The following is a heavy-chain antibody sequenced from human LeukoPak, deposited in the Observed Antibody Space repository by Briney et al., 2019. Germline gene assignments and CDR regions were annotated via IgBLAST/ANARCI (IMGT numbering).Heavy chain of an antibody. Sequence: ASVKVSCKASGGTFSSYAISWVRQAPGQGLEWMGGIIPIFGTANYAQKFQGRVTITADESTSTAYMELSSLRSEDTAVYYCARVGYYDSSGYRAFDYWGQGTLVTVSS. V-gene: IGHV1-69*01. D-gene: IGHD3-22*01. CDR2: IIPIFGTA. J-gene: IGHJ4*02. CDR1: GGTFSSYA. CDR3: ARVGYYDSSGYRAFDY.